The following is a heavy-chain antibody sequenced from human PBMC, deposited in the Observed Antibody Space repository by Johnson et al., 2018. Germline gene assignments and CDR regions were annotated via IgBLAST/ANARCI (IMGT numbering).Heavy chain of an antibody. J-gene: IGHJ3*02. CDR1: GGSISNYY. D-gene: IGHD2-21*01. CDR3: ARGGDGYYSTDAFDI. CDR2: IYFSGST. Sequence: QVQLQESGPGLVKPSETLSLTCTVSGGSISNYYWSWIRQPPGKGLEWLGYIYFSGSTNYNPSLQRRVTVSVDTSKNQFSLKLNSVTAADPAVYFGARGGDGYYSTDAFDIWGQGTMVSVSS. V-gene: IGHV4-59*01.